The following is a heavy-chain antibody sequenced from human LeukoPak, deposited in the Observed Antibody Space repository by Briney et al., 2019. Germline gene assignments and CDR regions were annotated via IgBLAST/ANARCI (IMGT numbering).Heavy chain of an antibody. V-gene: IGHV3-53*01. CDR2: IYSGGST. Sequence: GGSLRLSCAASEFTFSSNYMSWVRQAPGKGLEWVSVIYSGGSTYYADFVKGRFTISRDNSKNTVYLQMNSLRAEDTAVYYCARVVPHNQAFDYWGQGTLVTVSS. CDR3: ARVVPHNQAFDY. CDR1: EFTFSSNY. D-gene: IGHD1-14*01. J-gene: IGHJ4*02.